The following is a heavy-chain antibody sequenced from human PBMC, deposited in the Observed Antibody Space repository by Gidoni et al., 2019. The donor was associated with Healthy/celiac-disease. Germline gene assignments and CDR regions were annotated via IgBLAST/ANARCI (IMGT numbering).Heavy chain of an antibody. CDR3: TTHYYGMDV. CDR2: LRSKANSDAT. J-gene: IGHJ6*02. V-gene: IGHV3-73*01. Sequence: ASGKGLEWVGRLRSKANSDATAHAASVKGRFPISRDDSKNTAYLQIHSLTTEDTAVYYCTTHYYGMDVWGQGPTVTVSS.